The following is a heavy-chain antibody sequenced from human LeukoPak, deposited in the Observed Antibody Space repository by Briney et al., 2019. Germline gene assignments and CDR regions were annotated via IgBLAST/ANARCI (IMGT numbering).Heavy chain of an antibody. Sequence: ASVNVSCKASGYTFTSYYMHWVRQAPGQGLEWMGIINPSGGSTSYAQKFQGRVTMTRDTSTSTVYMELSSLRSEDTAVYYCARGGDTYYYGSGSSPPTVWGQGTLVTVSS. CDR3: ARGGDTYYYGSGSSPPTV. V-gene: IGHV1-46*01. CDR1: GYTFTSYY. CDR2: INPSGGST. D-gene: IGHD3-10*01. J-gene: IGHJ4*02.